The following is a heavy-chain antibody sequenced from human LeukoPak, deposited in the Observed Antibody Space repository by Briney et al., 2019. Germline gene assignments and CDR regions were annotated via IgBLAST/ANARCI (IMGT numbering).Heavy chain of an antibody. CDR3: AKDMKPDGLWDADY. CDR2: ISGSGGST. CDR1: GFTFSSYA. V-gene: IGHV3-23*01. Sequence: GGSLRLSCAASGFTFSSYAMSWVRQAPGKGLEWVSAISGSGGSTYYADSVKGRFTISRDNSNNMLFLHMDSLRAEDTALYYCAKDMKPDGLWDADYWGQGTLVTVSS. J-gene: IGHJ4*02. D-gene: IGHD1-14*01.